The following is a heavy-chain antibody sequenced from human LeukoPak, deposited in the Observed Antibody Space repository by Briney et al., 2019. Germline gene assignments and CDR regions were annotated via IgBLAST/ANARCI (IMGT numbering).Heavy chain of an antibody. D-gene: IGHD2-2*01. CDR2: INTNTRNP. J-gene: IGHJ5*02. CDR1: GYTFTIYA. CDR3: ARGRGYCSSTSCYDWFDP. Sequence: GASVKVSCKASGYTFTIYAMNWVRQAPGQALEWMGWINTNTRNPTYAQGFTGRFVLSLDTSVSTAYLQISSLKAEDTAVYYCARGRGYCSSTSCYDWFDPWGQGTLVTVSS. V-gene: IGHV7-4-1*02.